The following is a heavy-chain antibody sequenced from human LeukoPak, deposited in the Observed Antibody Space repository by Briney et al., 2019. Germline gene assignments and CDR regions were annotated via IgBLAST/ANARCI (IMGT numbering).Heavy chain of an antibody. D-gene: IGHD3-3*01. J-gene: IGHJ4*02. V-gene: IGHV3-11*01. CDR2: ISSSGSTI. Sequence: PGGSLRLSCAASGFTFSDYYMSWIRQAPGKGLEWVSYISSSGSTIYYADSVKGRFTISRDNAKNSLYLQMNSLRAEDTAVYYCARDPRGDYDFWSGYYFDYWGQGTLVTVSS. CDR3: ARDPRGDYDFWSGYYFDY. CDR1: GFTFSDYY.